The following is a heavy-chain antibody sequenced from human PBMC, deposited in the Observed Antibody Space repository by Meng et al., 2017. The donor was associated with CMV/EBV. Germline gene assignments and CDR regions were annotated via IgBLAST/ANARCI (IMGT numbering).Heavy chain of an antibody. CDR1: GFTFSSYW. J-gene: IGHJ6*02. V-gene: IGHV3-74*01. CDR2: INSDGSGT. Sequence: GESLKISCAASGFTFSSYWMHWVRQAPGKGLVWVSRINSDGSGTSYADSVKGRFTISRDNAKNTLYLQMNSLRAEDTAVYYCARNVDYGMDVWGQGTTVTVSS. D-gene: IGHD5-12*01. CDR3: ARNVDYGMDV.